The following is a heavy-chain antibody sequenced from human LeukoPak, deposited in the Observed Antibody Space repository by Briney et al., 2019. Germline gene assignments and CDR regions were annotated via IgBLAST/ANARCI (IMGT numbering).Heavy chain of an antibody. V-gene: IGHV4-39*01. J-gene: IGHJ4*02. CDR3: ASLYCGGDCYPDY. D-gene: IGHD2-21*02. Sequence: PSETLSLTCTVSGGSISSSSYYWGWIRQPPGKGLEWIGSIYYSGSTYYNPSLKSRVTISVDTSKNQFSLKLSFVTAADTAVYYCASLYCGGDCYPDYWGQGTLVTVSS. CDR1: GGSISSSSYY. CDR2: IYYSGST.